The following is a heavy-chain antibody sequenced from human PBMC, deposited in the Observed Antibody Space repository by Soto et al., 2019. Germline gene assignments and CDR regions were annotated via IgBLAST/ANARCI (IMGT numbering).Heavy chain of an antibody. D-gene: IGHD3-3*01. CDR3: AREMLMDFWSGDTEPQDVYYYYGMDV. CDR1: GFSFSSYA. J-gene: IGHJ6*02. CDR2: ISYDGSNK. Sequence: PGVSLRLSFAASGFSFSSYAMHWFRQAPGKGLEWVAVISYDGSNKYYADSVKGRFTISRDNSKNTLYLQMNSLRAEDTAVYYCAREMLMDFWSGDTEPQDVYYYYGMDVWGQGTTVSVSS. V-gene: IGHV3-30-3*01.